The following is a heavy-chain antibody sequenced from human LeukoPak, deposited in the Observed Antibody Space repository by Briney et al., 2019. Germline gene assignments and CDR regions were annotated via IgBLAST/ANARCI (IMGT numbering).Heavy chain of an antibody. J-gene: IGHJ4*02. CDR1: GFTFSTHG. Sequence: GSLRLSCAASGFTFSTHGMHWVRQAPGKGLEWVAFIRYDGINKYYADSVKGRFTISRDSFKNTLYLQMNSLRPEDTAVYYCARERGLGDYFDYWGQGTLVTVSS. V-gene: IGHV3-30*02. D-gene: IGHD3-16*01. CDR3: ARERGLGDYFDY. CDR2: IRYDGINK.